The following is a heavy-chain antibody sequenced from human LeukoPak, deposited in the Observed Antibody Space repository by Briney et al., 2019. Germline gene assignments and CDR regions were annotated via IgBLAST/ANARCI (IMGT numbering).Heavy chain of an antibody. Sequence: GGSLRLSCAASGFTFTSYTMSWVRQAPGKGLEWVASMREDGGEIYYVDSVRGRFTNSRDNAKNSLYLQMDSLRADDTAVYYCARGGARWFDSWGLGTLVTVSS. D-gene: IGHD4/OR15-4a*01. CDR3: ARGGARWFDS. J-gene: IGHJ5*01. CDR1: GFTFTSYT. CDR2: MREDGGEI. V-gene: IGHV3-7*01.